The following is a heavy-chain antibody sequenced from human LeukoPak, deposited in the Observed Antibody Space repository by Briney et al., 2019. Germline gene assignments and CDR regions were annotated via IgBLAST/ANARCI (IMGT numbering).Heavy chain of an antibody. CDR3: ARGSSGWYLRGFDY. Sequence: ASVKVSCKASGYTFTGYYMHWVRQAPGQGLEWMGWINPNSGGTNYAQKFQGRVTMTRDTSISTAYMELSRLRSDDTAVYYCARGSSGWYLRGFDYWGQGTLVTVSS. J-gene: IGHJ4*02. CDR2: INPNSGGT. CDR1: GYTFTGYY. D-gene: IGHD6-19*01. V-gene: IGHV1-2*02.